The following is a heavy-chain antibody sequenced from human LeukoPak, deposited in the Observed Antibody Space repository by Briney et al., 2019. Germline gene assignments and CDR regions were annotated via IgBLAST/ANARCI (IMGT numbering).Heavy chain of an antibody. D-gene: IGHD3-10*01. J-gene: IGHJ4*02. CDR2: INHSGST. CDR1: GGSFSGYY. Sequence: PSEALSLTCAVYGGSFSGYYWSWIRQPPGKGLEWIGEINHSGSTNYNPSLKSRVTISVDTSKNQFSLKLSSVTAADTAVYYCARGRIGRYGSGCYLSASTSSWYYFDYWGQGTLVTVSS. CDR3: ARGRIGRYGSGCYLSASTSSWYYFDY. V-gene: IGHV4-34*01.